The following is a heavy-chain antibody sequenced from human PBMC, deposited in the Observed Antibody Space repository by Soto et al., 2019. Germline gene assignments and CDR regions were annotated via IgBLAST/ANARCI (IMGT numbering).Heavy chain of an antibody. D-gene: IGHD2-8*01. J-gene: IGHJ4*02. CDR1: GYTFTAYW. CDR2: IFPADSEI. V-gene: IGHV5-51*01. CDR3: ARPLYPGSCTDGVCYSYDY. Sequence: EVQLVQSGPEMRKPGESLGISCQSFGYTFTAYWIAWVRQMPGKGLEWMGIIFPADSEIRYSPSFRGHVTISADKSISTAYLQWSSLEASDTAMYYCARPLYPGSCTDGVCYSYDYWGQGTPVTVSS.